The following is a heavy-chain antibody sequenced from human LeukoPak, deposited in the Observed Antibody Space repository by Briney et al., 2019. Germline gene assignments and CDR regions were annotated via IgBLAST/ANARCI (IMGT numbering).Heavy chain of an antibody. CDR1: GFAFGGYN. V-gene: IGHV3-21*01. Sequence: GGSLRLSCAASGFAFGGYNMNWVRQAPGKGLEWISSITASSIYIYHADSVKGRFTVSRDNAKNLLFLQMDSLRAEDTAVYYCARVLRDYYFDFWGQGTLVTVSS. D-gene: IGHD2-15*01. CDR3: ARVLRDYYFDF. CDR2: ITASSIYI. J-gene: IGHJ4*02.